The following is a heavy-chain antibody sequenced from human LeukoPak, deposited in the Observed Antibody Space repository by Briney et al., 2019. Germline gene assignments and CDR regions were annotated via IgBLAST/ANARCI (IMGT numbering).Heavy chain of an antibody. CDR2: IYYSGST. J-gene: IGHJ4*02. D-gene: IGHD4-17*01. Sequence: SETLSLTCTVSGGSISSYYWSWIRQPPGKGLEWIGYIYYSGSTNYNPSLKSRVTISVDTSKNQFSLKLSSVTAADTAVYHCARKEYGDSYYFDYWGQGTLVTVSS. CDR3: ARKEYGDSYYFDY. CDR1: GGSISSYY. V-gene: IGHV4-59*08.